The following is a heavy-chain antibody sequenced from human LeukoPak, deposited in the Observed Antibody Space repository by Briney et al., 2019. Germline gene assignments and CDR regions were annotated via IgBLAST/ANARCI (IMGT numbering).Heavy chain of an antibody. CDR2: ISAYNGNT. Sequence: ASVKVSCKASGYTFTSYYMHWVRQAPGQGLEWMGWISAYNGNTNYAQKLQGRVTMTTDTSTSTAYMELRSLRSDDTAVYYCARGGLYDYVWGSYPDYWGQGTLVTVSS. J-gene: IGHJ4*02. V-gene: IGHV1-18*04. CDR1: GYTFTSYY. CDR3: ARGGLYDYVWGSYPDY. D-gene: IGHD3-16*02.